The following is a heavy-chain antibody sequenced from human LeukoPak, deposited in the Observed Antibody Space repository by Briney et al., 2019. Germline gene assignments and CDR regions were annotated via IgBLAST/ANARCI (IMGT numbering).Heavy chain of an antibody. CDR2: ISSSSSYI. CDR1: GFTFSSYS. Sequence: GGSLRLSCAASGFTFSSYSMNWVRQAPGKGLEWVSPISSSSSYIYYADSVKGRFTISRDNAKNSLYLQMDSLRAEDTAIYYCARCSGWAFKNWGQGNLVTVSS. J-gene: IGHJ4*02. V-gene: IGHV3-21*01. CDR3: ARCSGWAFKN. D-gene: IGHD6-19*01.